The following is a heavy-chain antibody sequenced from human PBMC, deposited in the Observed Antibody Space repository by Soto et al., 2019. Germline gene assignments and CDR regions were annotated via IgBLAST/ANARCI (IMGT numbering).Heavy chain of an antibody. D-gene: IGHD3-3*01. V-gene: IGHV4-59*01. J-gene: IGHJ4*02. CDR3: ARMKSFGVRSFDY. Sequence: GTLSHTCTGPGGSISSYYWSGIRQPPGKGLEWIGYIYYSGSTNYNPSLKSRVTISVDTSKNQFSLKLSSVTAADTAVYYCARMKSFGVRSFDYWGQGTLVTVSS. CDR1: GGSISSYY. CDR2: IYYSGST.